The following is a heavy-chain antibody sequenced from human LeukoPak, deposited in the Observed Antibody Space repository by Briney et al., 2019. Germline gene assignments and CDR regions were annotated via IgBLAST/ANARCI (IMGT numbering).Heavy chain of an antibody. CDR3: ARRAVNDLDY. CDR2: IYYSGST. CDR1: GGSISSSSYY. V-gene: IGHV4-39*01. Sequence: SETLSLTCTVSGGSISSSSYYWAWIRQPPGKGLEWIGSIYYSGSTYYNPSLKSRVTISVDTSKNQSSLKLSSVTAADTAVYYCARRAVNDLDYWGQGTLVTVSS. J-gene: IGHJ4*02. D-gene: IGHD4-17*01.